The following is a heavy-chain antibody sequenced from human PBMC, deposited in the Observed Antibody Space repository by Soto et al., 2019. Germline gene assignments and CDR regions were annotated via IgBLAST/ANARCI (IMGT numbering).Heavy chain of an antibody. CDR1: GGTFSSYT. V-gene: IGHV1-69*02. CDR3: ARVPDYGDFHDY. J-gene: IGHJ4*02. CDR2: IIPILGIA. D-gene: IGHD4-17*01. Sequence: QVQLVQSGAEVKKPGSSVKVSCKASGGTFSSYTISWVRQAPGQGLEWMGRIIPILGIANYAQKFQGRVTMTADKSTSTASMEPSSLGSEDTAVYYCARVPDYGDFHDYWGQGTLVTVSS.